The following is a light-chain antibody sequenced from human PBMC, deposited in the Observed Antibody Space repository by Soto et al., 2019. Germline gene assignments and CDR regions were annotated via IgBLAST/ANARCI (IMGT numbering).Light chain of an antibody. CDR3: GAWDTSLIASFV. CDR1: SSNIGNNY. Sequence: QSVLTQPPSLSAAPGQKVTISCSGSSSNIGNNYVSLYQQLPGTAPKLLIYDNDKRPSGIPERFSGSKSGTSASLGTTGLQTGDEADYYCGAWDTSLIASFVFGSGTKVTVL. V-gene: IGLV1-51*01. CDR2: DND. J-gene: IGLJ1*01.